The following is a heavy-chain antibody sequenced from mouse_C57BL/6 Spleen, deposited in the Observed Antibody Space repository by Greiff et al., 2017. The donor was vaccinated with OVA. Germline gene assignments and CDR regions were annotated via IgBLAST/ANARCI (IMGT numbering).Heavy chain of an antibody. J-gene: IGHJ4*01. CDR1: GFSFNTYA. CDR3: VRHEDGYYGAMDY. Sequence: EVHLVESGGGLVQPKGSLKLSCAASGFSFNTYAMNWVRQAPGKGLEWVARIRSKSNNYATYYADSVKDRFTISRDDSESMLYLQMNNLKTEDTAMYYCVRHEDGYYGAMDYWGQGTSVTVSS. D-gene: IGHD2-3*01. V-gene: IGHV10-1*01. CDR2: IRSKSNNYAT.